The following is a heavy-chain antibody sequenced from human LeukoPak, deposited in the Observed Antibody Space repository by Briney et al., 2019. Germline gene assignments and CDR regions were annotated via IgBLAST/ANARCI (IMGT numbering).Heavy chain of an antibody. CDR3: AKRENYYGSGSYPVD. CDR2: INSDGINT. J-gene: IGHJ4*02. CDR1: GFTFSNYW. Sequence: PGGSLRLSCAASGFTFSNYWMHWVRQAPGKGLVWVSRINSDGINTSYADSVKGRFTISRDNAKNTLNLQMNSLRAEDTAVYYCAKRENYYGSGSYPVDWGQGTLVTVSS. V-gene: IGHV3-74*01. D-gene: IGHD3-10*01.